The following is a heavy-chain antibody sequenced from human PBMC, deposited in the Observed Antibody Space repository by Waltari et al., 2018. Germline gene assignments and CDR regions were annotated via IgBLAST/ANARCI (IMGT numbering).Heavy chain of an antibody. CDR2: INPNSGGT. D-gene: IGHD2-2*01. CDR1: GYTFTGYY. V-gene: IGHV1-2*02. J-gene: IGHJ4*02. CDR3: ARGGPESSTLDY. Sequence: QVQLVQSGSEVKKPGSSVKVSCKASGYTFTGYYMHWVRQAPGQGLEWMGWINPNSGGTNYAQKIQGRVTMTRDTSISTAYMELSRLRSDDTAVYYCARGGPESSTLDYWGQGTLVTVSS.